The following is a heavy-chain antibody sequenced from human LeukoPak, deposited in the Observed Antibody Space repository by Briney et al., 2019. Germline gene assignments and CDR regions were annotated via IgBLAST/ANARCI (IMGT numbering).Heavy chain of an antibody. CDR3: AKYCSGSCLDRHLDC. CDR1: GFTFTSYA. Sequence: PGGSLRLSCAASGFTFTSYAMTWVRQAPGKGLEWVSTISASGGGTYYPDSVKGRFTISRDNSRNTLNLQMNSLRAEDTAIYYCAKYCSGSCLDRHLDCWGQGSLVTVSS. J-gene: IGHJ4*02. D-gene: IGHD2-15*01. CDR2: ISASGGGT. V-gene: IGHV3-23*01.